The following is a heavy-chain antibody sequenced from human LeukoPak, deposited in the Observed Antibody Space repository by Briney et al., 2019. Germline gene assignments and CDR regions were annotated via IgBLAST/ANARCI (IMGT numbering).Heavy chain of an antibody. J-gene: IGHJ4*02. CDR2: IYYTGTT. D-gene: IGHD6-13*01. CDR3: ARRMPSSGYSYDF. CDR1: GASISSTPSC. Sequence: PSETLSLTCTVSGASISSTPSCWGWIRQPPGKGLEWIGSIYYTGTTYYSPSLKSRVTISIDTSNNRFSLRLTSVTAADTALYYCARRMPSSGYSYDFWGLGTLVSVSS. V-gene: IGHV4-39*01.